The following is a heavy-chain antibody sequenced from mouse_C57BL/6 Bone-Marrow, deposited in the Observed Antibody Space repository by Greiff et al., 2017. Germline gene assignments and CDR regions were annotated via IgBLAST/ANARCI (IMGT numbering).Heavy chain of an antibody. Sequence: QVQLQQSGAELVKPGASVKISCKASGYTFTDYYIHWVQQRPGQGLAWIGKIGPGSGSTYYNEKFKGKATLTADKSSSTAYMQLSSLTAEDSAVYFCATVVPLAYWGQGTLVTVSA. CDR3: ATVVPLAY. D-gene: IGHD1-1*01. V-gene: IGHV1-77*01. J-gene: IGHJ3*01. CDR1: GYTFTDYY. CDR2: IGPGSGST.